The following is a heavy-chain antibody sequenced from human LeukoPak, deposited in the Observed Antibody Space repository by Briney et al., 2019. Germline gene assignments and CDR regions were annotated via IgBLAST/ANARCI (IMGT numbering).Heavy chain of an antibody. J-gene: IGHJ6*02. CDR2: VWYDGSNK. V-gene: IGHV3-33*01. Sequence: GGSLRLSCAASGFTFSSYLMHWVRQAPGKGLEWVAVVWYDGSNKYYADSVKGRFTISRDNSKNTLYLQMNSLRAEDTAVYYCARDRFVVVPAATRYYYYGMDVWGQGTTVTVSS. CDR3: ARDRFVVVPAATRYYYYGMDV. CDR1: GFTFSSYL. D-gene: IGHD2-2*01.